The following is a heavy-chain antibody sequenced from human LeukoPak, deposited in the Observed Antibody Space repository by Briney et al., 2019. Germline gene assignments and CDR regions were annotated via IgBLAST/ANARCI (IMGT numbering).Heavy chain of an antibody. V-gene: IGHV4-4*02. J-gene: IGHJ2*01. Sequence: SETLSLTCAVSGDSLTSSNWWSWVRQPPGKGLEWIGEIYHSGSTNYNPTLKSRVTISVDKSKNQFSLKLSSVTAADTAVYYCARVPVVPAANFYWYFDLWGRGTLVTVSS. CDR1: GDSLTSSNW. D-gene: IGHD2-2*01. CDR2: IYHSGST. CDR3: ARVPVVPAANFYWYFDL.